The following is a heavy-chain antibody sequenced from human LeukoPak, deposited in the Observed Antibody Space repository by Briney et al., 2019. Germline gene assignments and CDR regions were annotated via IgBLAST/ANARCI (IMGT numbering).Heavy chain of an antibody. D-gene: IGHD4-17*01. CDR3: ARGYYGDYSGFDP. CDR1: GFTFSSYS. CDR2: ISSSGSYI. J-gene: IGHJ5*02. V-gene: IGHV3-21*01. Sequence: GGSLRLSCAASGFTFSSYSMNWVRQAPGKGLEWVSSISSSGSYIYYADSVKGRFTISRDNAKNSLYLQMNSLRAEDTAVYYCARGYYGDYSGFDPWGQGTLVTVSS.